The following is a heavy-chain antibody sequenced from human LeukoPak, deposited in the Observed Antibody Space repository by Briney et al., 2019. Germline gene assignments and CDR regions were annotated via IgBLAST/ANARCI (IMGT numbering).Heavy chain of an antibody. V-gene: IGHV3-33*01. D-gene: IGHD6-19*01. CDR1: GVTFSSYG. CDR3: ARESGGWHPSFDY. Sequence: GRSLRLSCAASGVTFSSYGMHWVRQAPGKGLEWAAVIWYGGSNKYYADSVRGRFTTSRDNSKNTQYLLMISLRADAKAVYYCARESGGWHPSFDYWGQGTLVTVSS. J-gene: IGHJ4*02. CDR2: IWYGGSNK.